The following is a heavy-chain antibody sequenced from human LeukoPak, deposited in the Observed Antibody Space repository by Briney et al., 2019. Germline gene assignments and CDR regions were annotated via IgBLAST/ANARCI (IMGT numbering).Heavy chain of an antibody. V-gene: IGHV3-15*01. CDR2: IKRKADGGPT. Sequence: PGGCLRLSCVASGFTFSGAWVNWVRQAPGKGLEWVGRIKRKADGGPTDYAAPVKGRFTISRDDSKDTLYLQMNSLKTEDTAMYYCTTNDAFDIWGQGTMVTVSS. CDR1: GFTFSGAW. J-gene: IGHJ3*02. CDR3: TTNDAFDI.